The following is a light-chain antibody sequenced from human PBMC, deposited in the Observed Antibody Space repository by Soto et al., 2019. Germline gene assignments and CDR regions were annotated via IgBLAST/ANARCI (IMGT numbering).Light chain of an antibody. Sequence: QSVLTQPPSASGTPGQRVTISCSGSSSNIGSNYVYWYQQLPGTAPKLLIYRNNQRPSGVPDRFSGSKSGTLASLAISGLRSEDEADYYCAAWDDSLSAFYVFGTGTKVTVL. CDR1: SSNIGSNY. CDR3: AAWDDSLSAFYV. CDR2: RNN. V-gene: IGLV1-47*01. J-gene: IGLJ1*01.